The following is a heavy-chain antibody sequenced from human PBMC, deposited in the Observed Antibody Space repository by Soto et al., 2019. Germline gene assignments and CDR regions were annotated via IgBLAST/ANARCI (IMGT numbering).Heavy chain of an antibody. D-gene: IGHD3-10*01. V-gene: IGHV3-30-3*01. J-gene: IGHJ4*02. Sequence: GGSLRLSCAASGFTFSNYIMHWARQAPGKGLEWVAFILDDGNNKYYADSVKGRFTISRDNSKNTLYLQMNSLRTEDTAVYYCARDDEGGSYCDLGYWGQGTLVTVSS. CDR1: GFTFSNYI. CDR2: ILDDGNNK. CDR3: ARDDEGGSYCDLGY.